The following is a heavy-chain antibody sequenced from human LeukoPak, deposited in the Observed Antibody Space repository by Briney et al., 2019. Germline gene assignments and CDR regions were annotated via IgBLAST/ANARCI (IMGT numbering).Heavy chain of an antibody. J-gene: IGHJ3*02. D-gene: IGHD3-22*01. Sequence: PGRSLRLSCAASGFTFDDYAMHWVRQAPGRGLEWVSGISWNSGGIGYADSVKGRFTISRDNAKNSLYLQMNSLRTEDMALYYCARGYDSSLGDAFDIWGQGTMVTVSS. CDR3: ARGYDSSLGDAFDI. CDR2: ISWNSGGI. CDR1: GFTFDDYA. V-gene: IGHV3-9*03.